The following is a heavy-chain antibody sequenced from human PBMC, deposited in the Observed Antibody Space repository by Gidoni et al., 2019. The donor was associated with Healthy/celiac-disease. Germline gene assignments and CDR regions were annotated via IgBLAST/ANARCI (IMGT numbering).Heavy chain of an antibody. J-gene: IGHJ4*02. CDR3: ARGYYYDSSGYSGN. CDR1: GGSFSGYY. V-gene: IGHV4-34*01. Sequence: QVQLQQWGAGLLKPSETLSLTCAVYGGSFSGYYWSWIRQPPGKGLEWIGEINHSGSTNYNPSLKSRVTISVDTSKNQFSLKLSSVTAADTAVYYCARGYYYDSSGYSGNWGQGTLVTVSS. CDR2: INHSGST. D-gene: IGHD3-22*01.